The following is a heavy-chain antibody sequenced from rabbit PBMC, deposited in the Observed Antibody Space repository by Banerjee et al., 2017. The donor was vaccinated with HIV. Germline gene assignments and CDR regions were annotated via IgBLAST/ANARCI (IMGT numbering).Heavy chain of an antibody. V-gene: IGHV1S45*01. CDR2: IYTGNNYT. J-gene: IGHJ4*01. CDR1: GFDLSSYW. Sequence: QQQLVESGGGLVKPGASLTLTCTASGFDLSSYWMCWVRQAPGKGLEWIGCIYTGNNYTWYATWAKGQFTISKTSSTTVTLQMTSLTAADTATYFCARTYAGDSYTLWGPGTLVTVS. D-gene: IGHD8-1*01. CDR3: ARTYAGDSYTL.